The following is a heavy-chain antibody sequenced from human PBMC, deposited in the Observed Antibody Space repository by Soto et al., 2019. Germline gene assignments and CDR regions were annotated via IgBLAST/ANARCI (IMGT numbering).Heavy chain of an antibody. CDR3: ARVLYYGSGSYSPYGMDV. CDR2: VSPPFRTS. Sequence: QVQLVQSGAEVKKPGSSVKVSCKTSGVSFNNNGIGWVRQAPGHGLEWMGGVSPPFRTSNYARKFQGRISITAEASTGTVNIELSSLTSEDTAQYYCARVLYYGSGSYSPYGMDVWGQGTTVTVSS. D-gene: IGHD3-10*01. J-gene: IGHJ6*02. V-gene: IGHV1-69*01. CDR1: GVSFNNNG.